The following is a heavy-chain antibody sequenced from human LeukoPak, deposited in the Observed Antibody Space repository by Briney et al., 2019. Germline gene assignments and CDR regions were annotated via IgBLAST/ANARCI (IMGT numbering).Heavy chain of an antibody. CDR1: GYSFTSCY. Sequence: GASVEVSCKASGYSFTSCYLHWVRQAPGQGLEWMGVINPVGGSTSYAQNFQGRVNMTRDTSTSTVYMELSSLRSEDTAVYYCARTTEYRRPLDYWGQGTLVTVSP. CDR3: ARTTEYRRPLDY. CDR2: INPVGGST. D-gene: IGHD2/OR15-2a*01. V-gene: IGHV1-46*01. J-gene: IGHJ4*02.